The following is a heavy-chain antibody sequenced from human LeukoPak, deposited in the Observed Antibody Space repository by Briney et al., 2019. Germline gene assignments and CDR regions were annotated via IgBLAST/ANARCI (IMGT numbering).Heavy chain of an antibody. Sequence: GGSLRLSCAASGLILSDAWMGWVRQAPGKGLEWVGRIANKINSERKDYAAPVRGRFSISRDDSENTLYLQMNGLQTEDTGVYYCTTEGQQMESSGFDSWGRGTPVTVSS. CDR3: TTEGQQMESSGFDS. V-gene: IGHV3-15*04. J-gene: IGHJ4*02. CDR1: GLILSDAW. D-gene: IGHD6-13*01. CDR2: IANKINSERK.